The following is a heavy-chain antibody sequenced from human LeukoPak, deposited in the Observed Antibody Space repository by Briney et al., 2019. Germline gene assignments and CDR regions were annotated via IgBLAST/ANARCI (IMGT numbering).Heavy chain of an antibody. CDR1: GFTFSSYA. D-gene: IGHD3-22*01. CDR3: AKDLDSTGYYSYRY. J-gene: IGHJ4*02. Sequence: GGSLRLSCSASGFTFSSYAMHWVRQAPGKGLEYVSAISSNGGSTYYADSVKGRFTISRDNSKSTLYLQMSSLRAEDTAVYHCAKDLDSTGYYSYRYWGQGTLVTVSS. V-gene: IGHV3-64D*06. CDR2: ISSNGGST.